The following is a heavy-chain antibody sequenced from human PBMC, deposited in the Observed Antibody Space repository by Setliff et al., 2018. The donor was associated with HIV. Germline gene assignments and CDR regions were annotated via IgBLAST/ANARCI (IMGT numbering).Heavy chain of an antibody. V-gene: IGHV3-23*01. Sequence: GGSLRLSCAASGFTFTSYAMNWVRQAPGKGLEWVSGISRSGGGTYYADSVKGRFTISRDNSQNALYLQMDSLRAEDTAVYYCARRAYCSSTTCFDNWGQGTLVTVSS. D-gene: IGHD2-2*01. CDR2: ISRSGGGT. CDR3: ARRAYCSSTTCFDN. CDR1: GFTFTSYA. J-gene: IGHJ4*02.